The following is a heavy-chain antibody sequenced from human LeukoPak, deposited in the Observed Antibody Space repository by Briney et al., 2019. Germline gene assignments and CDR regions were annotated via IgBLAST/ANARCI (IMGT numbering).Heavy chain of an antibody. V-gene: IGHV1-8*03. CDR2: MNPNSGNT. Sequence: ASVKVSCKASGYTFTSYVINWVRQATGQGLEWMGWMNPNSGNTGYAQKFQGRVTITRNTSISTAYMELSSLRSEDTAVYYCARARDSSGYYDYWGQGTLVTVSS. D-gene: IGHD3-22*01. CDR3: ARARDSSGYYDY. J-gene: IGHJ4*02. CDR1: GYTFTSYV.